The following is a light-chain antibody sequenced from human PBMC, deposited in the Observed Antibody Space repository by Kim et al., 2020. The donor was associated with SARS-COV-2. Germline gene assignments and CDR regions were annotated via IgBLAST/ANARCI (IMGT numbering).Light chain of an antibody. V-gene: IGKV2-28*01. CDR1: QRLLQSDGYNC. CDR2: LVS. Sequence: ESASISYRSNQRLLQSDGYNCWDWYLQKPGHSPQLLIYLVSNRATGVPAGFRGSRSGTDFTLKISRVEAGDVGVYYCMQALQSPRTCGQENK. CDR3: MQALQSPRT. J-gene: IGKJ1*01.